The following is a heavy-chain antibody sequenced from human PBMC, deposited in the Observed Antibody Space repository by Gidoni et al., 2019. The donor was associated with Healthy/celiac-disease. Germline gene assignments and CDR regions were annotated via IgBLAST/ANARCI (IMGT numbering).Heavy chain of an antibody. CDR3: ARANVGAFDI. Sequence: GQLVQSGHEVEKPGASVKGSCKAYGYTFTSYAMHWVRQAHVQRLEWMGWINAGNGNTQYSQKFQGRVTITRDTSASPAYMELSSLRSEDTAVYYCARANVGAFDIWGQGTMVTVSS. J-gene: IGHJ3*02. V-gene: IGHV1-3*01. CDR2: INAGNGNT. CDR1: GYTFTSYA. D-gene: IGHD2-8*01.